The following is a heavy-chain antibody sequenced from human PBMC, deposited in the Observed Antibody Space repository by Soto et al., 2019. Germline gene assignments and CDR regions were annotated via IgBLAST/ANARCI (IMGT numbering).Heavy chain of an antibody. V-gene: IGHV3-30*18. CDR1: GFTFSSYG. CDR2: ISYDGSNK. J-gene: IGHJ6*02. Sequence: PGGSLRLSCAASGFTFSSYGMHWVRQAPGKRLEGVAVISYDGSNKYYEDSVKGRFTISRDNSKNTLYLQMNSLRAEDTAVYYCAKDRSRGYSYGHYGMDVWGQGTTVTVSS. D-gene: IGHD5-18*01. CDR3: AKDRSRGYSYGHYGMDV.